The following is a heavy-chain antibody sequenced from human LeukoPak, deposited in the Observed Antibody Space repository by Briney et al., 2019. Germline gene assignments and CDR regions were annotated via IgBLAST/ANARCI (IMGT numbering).Heavy chain of an antibody. J-gene: IGHJ3*02. V-gene: IGHV4-34*01. Sequence: PSETLSLTCAVYGGSFSGYYWSWIRQPPGKGLEWIGEINHSGSTNYNPSLKSRVTISVDTSKNQFSLKLSSVTAADTAVYYCASLTIFGVVSDAFDIWGQGTMVTVSS. CDR1: GGSFSGYY. D-gene: IGHD3-3*01. CDR3: ASLTIFGVVSDAFDI. CDR2: INHSGST.